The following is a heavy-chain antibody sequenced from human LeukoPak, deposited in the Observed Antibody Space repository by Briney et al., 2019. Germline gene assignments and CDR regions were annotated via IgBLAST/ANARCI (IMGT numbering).Heavy chain of an antibody. CDR2: LHTAGDA. J-gene: IGHJ3*02. Sequence: GGSLRLSCAASGLTFNDYDMHWVRQVTGKGLEWVSSLHTAGDAHYSVSVRGRFIISRDRSKTSFYLQMNSLRAEDSAMYYCSRGGQRAGYAFDTWGQGTVVTVSS. V-gene: IGHV3-13*01. CDR3: SRGGQRAGYAFDT. CDR1: GLTFNDYD.